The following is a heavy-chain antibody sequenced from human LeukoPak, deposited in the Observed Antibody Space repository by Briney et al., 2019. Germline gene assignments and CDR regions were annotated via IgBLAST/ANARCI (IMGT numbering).Heavy chain of an antibody. J-gene: IGHJ6*04. CDR2: INHSGST. D-gene: IGHD1-26*01. CDR3: ATLRPGATYYYYGMDV. Sequence: SETLSLTCAVYGGSFSGYYWSWIRQPPGKGLEWIGEINHSGSTNYIPSLKSRVTISVDTSKNQFSLKLSSVTAADTAVYYCATLRPGATYYYYGMDVWGKGTTVTVSS. V-gene: IGHV4-34*01. CDR1: GGSFSGYY.